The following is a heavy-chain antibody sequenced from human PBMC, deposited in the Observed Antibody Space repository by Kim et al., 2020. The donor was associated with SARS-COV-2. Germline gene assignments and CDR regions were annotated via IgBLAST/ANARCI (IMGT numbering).Heavy chain of an antibody. Sequence: GGSLRLSCAASGFTFSSYGMHWVRQAPGKGLEWVAVISYDGSNKYYADSVKGRFTISRDNSKNTLYLQMNSLRAEDTAVYYCARDRDSIASNFDYWGQGT. V-gene: IGHV3-33*05. D-gene: IGHD2-15*01. CDR2: ISYDGSNK. CDR3: ARDRDSIASNFDY. CDR1: GFTFSSYG. J-gene: IGHJ4*02.